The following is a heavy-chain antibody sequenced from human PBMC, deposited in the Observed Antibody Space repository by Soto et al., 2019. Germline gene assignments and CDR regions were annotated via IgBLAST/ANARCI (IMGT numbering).Heavy chain of an antibody. J-gene: IGHJ6*02. CDR2: INHSGST. CDR3: ARRTHYYYGMDV. V-gene: IGHV4-34*01. Sequence: PSDTLSLTCAAYGGSFSGYYWSWIRQPPGKGLEWIGEINHSGSTNYSPSLKSRVTISVDTSKNQFSLKLSSVTAADTAVYYCARRTHYYYGMDVWGQETTVSV. CDR1: GGSFSGYY.